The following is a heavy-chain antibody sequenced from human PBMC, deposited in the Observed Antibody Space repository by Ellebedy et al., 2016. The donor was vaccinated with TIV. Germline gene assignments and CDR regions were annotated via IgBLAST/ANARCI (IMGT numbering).Heavy chain of an antibody. CDR1: GGTFSSYA. CDR3: ARSRDTQLWAHYFDY. J-gene: IGHJ4*02. CDR2: IIPIFGTA. Sequence: SVKVSXKASGGTFSSYAISWVRQAPGQGLEWMGGIIPIFGTANYAQKFQGRVTITADKSTSTAYMELSSLRSEDTAVYYCARSRDTQLWAHYFDYWGQGTLVTVSS. D-gene: IGHD5-18*01. V-gene: IGHV1-69*06.